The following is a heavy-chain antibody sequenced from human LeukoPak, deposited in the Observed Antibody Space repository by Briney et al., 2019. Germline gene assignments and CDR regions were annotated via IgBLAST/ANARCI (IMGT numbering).Heavy chain of an antibody. CDR3: ATEADTAMALPKN. J-gene: IGHJ4*02. V-gene: IGHV3-15*01. Sequence: PGGSLRLSCAASGFTFNNAWMSWVRLAPGKGLEWVGRIKGKTDGGTADYAAPVKGRFTISRDDSKNMVFLQTNSLKIADTALYFCATEADTAMALPKNWGQGTLVTVSS. CDR2: IKGKTDGGTA. CDR1: GFTFNNAW. D-gene: IGHD5-18*01.